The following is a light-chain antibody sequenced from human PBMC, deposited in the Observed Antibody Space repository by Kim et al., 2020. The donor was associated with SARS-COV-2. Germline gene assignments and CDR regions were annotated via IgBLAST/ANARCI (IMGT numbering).Light chain of an antibody. V-gene: IGKV1-27*01. J-gene: IGKJ4*01. Sequence: VGDRGNRTCRGEQRNTKYLTRYQQKPGKVPKLLIYAGSTLQSGVPSRFSGSGTGTDFTLTISSLQPEDVATYYCQKYNSAPLTFGGGTKVDIK. CDR2: AGS. CDR1: QRNTKY. CDR3: QKYNSAPLT.